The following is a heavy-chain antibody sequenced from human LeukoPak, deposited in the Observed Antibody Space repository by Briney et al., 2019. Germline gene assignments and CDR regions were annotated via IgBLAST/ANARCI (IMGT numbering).Heavy chain of an antibody. V-gene: IGHV4-38-2*02. CDR1: GSSISSGYY. J-gene: IGHJ6*03. D-gene: IGHD3-10*01. CDR2: IYHSAST. Sequence: SETLSLTCTVSGSSISSGYYWGWIRQPPGKGLEWIGSIYHSASTYYNPSLKSRVTISVDTSKNQFSLKLSSVTAADTAVYYCARVRGFYGSGSYVNFDYYYYMDVWGKGTTVTVSS. CDR3: ARVRGFYGSGSYVNFDYYYYMDV.